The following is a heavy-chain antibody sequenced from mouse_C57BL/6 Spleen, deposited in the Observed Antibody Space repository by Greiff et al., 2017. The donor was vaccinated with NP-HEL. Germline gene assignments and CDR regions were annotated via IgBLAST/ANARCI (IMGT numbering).Heavy chain of an antibody. Sequence: QVQLQQSGAELVMPGASVKLSCKASGYTFTSYWMHWVKQRPGQGLEWIGEIDPSDSYTNYNQKFKGKSTLTVDKSSSTAYMQLSSLTSEDSAVYYCALGDRGAYWGQGTLVTVSA. CDR3: ALGDRGAY. J-gene: IGHJ3*01. D-gene: IGHD4-1*01. CDR1: GYTFTSYW. CDR2: IDPSDSYT. V-gene: IGHV1-69*01.